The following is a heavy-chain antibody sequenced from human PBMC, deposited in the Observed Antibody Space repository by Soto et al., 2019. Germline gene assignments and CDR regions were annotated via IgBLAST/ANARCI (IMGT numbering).Heavy chain of an antibody. J-gene: IGHJ1*01. Sequence: WIRQPEGKGLEWIAHIYYNGNTNSHPSLKSRVTCSIDMSNNQLSMNLTSVTAADTAVYYCERGTEY. V-gene: IGHV4-59*01. CDR2: IYYNGNT. CDR3: ERGTEY.